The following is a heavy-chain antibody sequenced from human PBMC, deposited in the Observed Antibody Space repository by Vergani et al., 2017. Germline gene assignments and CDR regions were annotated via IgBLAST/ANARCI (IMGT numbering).Heavy chain of an antibody. D-gene: IGHD5-12*01. Sequence: EVQLLESGGGLVQPGGSLRLSCAASGFTFSSYAMSWVRQAPGKGREWVSAISGSGGSTYYADSGKGRFTISRDKSKNTLYLQMNSLRAEDTAVYYCAKDSGYDKLYYFDYWGQGTLVTVSS. V-gene: IGHV3-23*01. CDR1: GFTFSSYA. J-gene: IGHJ4*02. CDR3: AKDSGYDKLYYFDY. CDR2: ISGSGGST.